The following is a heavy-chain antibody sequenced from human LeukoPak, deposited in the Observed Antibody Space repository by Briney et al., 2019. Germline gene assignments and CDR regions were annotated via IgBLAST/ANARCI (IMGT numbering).Heavy chain of an antibody. J-gene: IGHJ6*03. CDR1: GGSISSSSYY. V-gene: IGHV4-39*07. Sequence: SETLSLTCTVSGGSISSSSYYWGWIRQPPGKGLEWIGSIYYGGSTYYNPSLKSRVTISVDTSKNQFSLKLSSVTAADTAVYYCARVMSRSSWSRIYYYYYYYMDVWGKGTTVTVSS. CDR2: IYYGGST. CDR3: ARVMSRSSWSRIYYYYYYYMDV. D-gene: IGHD6-13*01.